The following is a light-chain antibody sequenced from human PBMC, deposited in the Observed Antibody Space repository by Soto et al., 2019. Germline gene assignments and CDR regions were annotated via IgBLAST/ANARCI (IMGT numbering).Light chain of an antibody. Sequence: QSALTQPASVSGSPGQSITISCTVTSSDVGSYNLVSWYQQHPGKAPKLMIYEVSNRPSGVSNRFSGSKSDNTASLTISGLQAEDEADYYCSSYTSSSTRVFGTGTKVTVL. V-gene: IGLV2-14*02. CDR2: EVS. CDR1: SSDVGSYNL. J-gene: IGLJ1*01. CDR3: SSYTSSSTRV.